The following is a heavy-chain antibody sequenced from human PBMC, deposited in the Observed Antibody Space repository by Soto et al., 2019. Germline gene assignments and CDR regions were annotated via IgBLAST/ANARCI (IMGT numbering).Heavy chain of an antibody. D-gene: IGHD2-2*01. V-gene: IGHV6-1*01. CDR1: GDSVSSNSAA. CDR2: TYYRSKWYN. Sequence: SQTLSLTCAISGDSVSSNSAAWNWIRQSPSRGLEWLGRTYYRSKWYNDYAVSVKSRITINPDTSKNQFSLQLNSVTPEDTAVYYCARAFIVVVPAAPRGPFDYWGQGTLVTVSS. CDR3: ARAFIVVVPAAPRGPFDY. J-gene: IGHJ4*02.